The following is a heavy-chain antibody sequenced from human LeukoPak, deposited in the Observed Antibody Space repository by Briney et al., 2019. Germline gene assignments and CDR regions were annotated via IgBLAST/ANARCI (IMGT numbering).Heavy chain of an antibody. CDR3: ASFPYCGGDCYQAFDI. V-gene: IGHV1-69*04. CDR1: GGTFSSYA. Sequence: GASVKVSCKASGGTFSSYAISWVRQAPGQGLEWMGRIIPILGIANYAQKFQGRVTITADKSTCTAYMELSSLRSEDTAVYYCASFPYCGGDCYQAFDIWGQGTMVTVSS. D-gene: IGHD2-21*02. CDR2: IIPILGIA. J-gene: IGHJ3*02.